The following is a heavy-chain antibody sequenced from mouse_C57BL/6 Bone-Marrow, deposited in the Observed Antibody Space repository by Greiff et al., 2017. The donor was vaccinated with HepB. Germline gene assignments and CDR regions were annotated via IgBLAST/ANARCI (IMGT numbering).Heavy chain of an antibody. CDR2: IYPGDGDT. V-gene: IGHV1-82*01. CDR1: GYAFSSSW. CDR3: ARISSSWYFDV. Sequence: QVQLQQSGPELVKPGASVKISCKASGYAFSSSWMNWVKQRPGKGLEWIGRIYPGDGDTNYNGKFKGKATLTADKSSSTAYMQLSSLTSEDTAVYYCARISSSWYFDVWGTGTTVTVSS. J-gene: IGHJ1*03.